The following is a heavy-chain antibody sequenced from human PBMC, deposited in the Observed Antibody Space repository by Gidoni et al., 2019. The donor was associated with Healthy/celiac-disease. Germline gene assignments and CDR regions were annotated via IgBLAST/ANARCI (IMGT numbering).Heavy chain of an antibody. CDR1: GGSISSYY. CDR3: ARLVAGTMYY. D-gene: IGHD6-19*01. V-gene: IGHV4-59*08. J-gene: IGHJ4*02. CDR2: IYYSGST. Sequence: QVQLQESGPGLVKPSETLSLTCTVSGGSISSYYWSWIRQPPGKGLEWIGYIYYSGSTNYTPSLKSRVTISVDTSKNQFSLKLSSVTAADTAVYYCARLVAGTMYYWGQGTLVTVSS.